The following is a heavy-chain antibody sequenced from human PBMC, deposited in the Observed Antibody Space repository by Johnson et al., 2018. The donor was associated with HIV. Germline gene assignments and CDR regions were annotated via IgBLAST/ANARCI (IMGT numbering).Heavy chain of an antibody. CDR3: AKDSRYSYVPDAFDI. J-gene: IGHJ3*02. Sequence: QVQLVESGGGVVQPGGSLRLSCAASGFTFSSYGMHWVRQAPGKGLEWVAFIRYDGSNKYYADSVKGRFTISRDNSKNTLYLQMNSLRAEDTAVYYCAKDSRYSYVPDAFDIWGQGTMVTVSS. CDR1: GFTFSSYG. D-gene: IGHD5-18*01. V-gene: IGHV3-30*02. CDR2: IRYDGSNK.